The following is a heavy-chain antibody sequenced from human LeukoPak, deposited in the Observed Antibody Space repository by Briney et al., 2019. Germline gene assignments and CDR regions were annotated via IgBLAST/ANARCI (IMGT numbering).Heavy chain of an antibody. Sequence: TGGSLRLSCAASVFTFSSYSMNWVRQAPGKGLEWVSYISSSSSTIYYADSVKGRFTISIDNAKNSLYLQLNSLRAEDTAVYYCARDRTSGAEGWFYPWGQGTLATVSS. D-gene: IGHD1-26*01. CDR3: ARDRTSGAEGWFYP. J-gene: IGHJ5*02. CDR2: ISSSSSTI. CDR1: VFTFSSYS. V-gene: IGHV3-48*01.